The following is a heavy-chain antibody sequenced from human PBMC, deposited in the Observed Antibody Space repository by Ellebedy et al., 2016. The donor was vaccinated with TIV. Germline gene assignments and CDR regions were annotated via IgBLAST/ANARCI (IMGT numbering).Heavy chain of an antibody. CDR2: IYYSGTT. J-gene: IGHJ6*02. CDR3: SRERGGEQYYYGMDL. V-gene: IGHV4-39*07. Sequence: MPSETLSLTCSVSGGSIINSNSYRGWIRQPPGKGLEWIGTIYYSGTTYYNPSLKSRVTISVDTSRNQFSLKLSSVAAADTAVYYCSRERGGEQYYYGMDLWGQGTTVTVSS. D-gene: IGHD4-11*01. CDR1: GGSIINSNSY.